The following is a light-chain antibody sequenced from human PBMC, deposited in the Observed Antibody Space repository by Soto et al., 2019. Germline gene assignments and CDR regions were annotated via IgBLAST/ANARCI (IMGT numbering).Light chain of an antibody. CDR2: DAS. J-gene: IGKJ2*01. CDR1: QSVTNW. CDR3: QQYTTYPYT. V-gene: IGKV1-5*01. Sequence: DIPMTQSPSTLSASVGDRVTITCRASQSVTNWLAWYQQKPGKAPNRLIYDASRLQSGIPSRFSGSGSGTEFTLTISSLQPDDFATYYCQQYTTYPYTFGQGTKLEIK.